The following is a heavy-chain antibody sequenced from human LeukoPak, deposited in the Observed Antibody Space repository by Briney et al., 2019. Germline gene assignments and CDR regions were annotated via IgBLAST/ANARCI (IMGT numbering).Heavy chain of an antibody. CDR3: ARDNGYYDILTGHTPNWFDP. Sequence: SETLSLTCTVSGGSISSSSYYWSWIRQPPGKGLEWIGYIYCSGSTNYNPSLKSRVTISVDTSKNQFSLKLSSVTAADTAVYYCARDNGYYDILTGHTPNWFDPWGQGTLVTVSS. J-gene: IGHJ5*02. D-gene: IGHD3-9*01. CDR1: GGSISSSSYY. CDR2: IYCSGST. V-gene: IGHV4-61*01.